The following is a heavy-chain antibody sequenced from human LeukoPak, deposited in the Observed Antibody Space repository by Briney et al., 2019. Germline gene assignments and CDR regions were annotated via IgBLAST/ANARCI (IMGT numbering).Heavy chain of an antibody. CDR2: IYYSGST. CDR3: ARRVTSNCFDP. Sequence: MASETLSLTCTVSGGSISSYYWSWIRQPPGKGLEWIGYIYYSGSTNYNPSLKSRVTISVDTSKNQFSLKLRSVTAADAAVYYCARRVTSNCFDPWGQGTLVTVTS. V-gene: IGHV4-59*08. CDR1: GGSISSYY. J-gene: IGHJ5*02. D-gene: IGHD2-21*02.